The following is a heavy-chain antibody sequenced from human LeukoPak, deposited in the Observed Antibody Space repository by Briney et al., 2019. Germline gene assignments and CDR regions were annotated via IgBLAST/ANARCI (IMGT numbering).Heavy chain of an antibody. V-gene: IGHV1-8*01. CDR3: ARGFRSHRDYGDYPDY. CDR1: GYTFTSYD. Sequence: GASVKVSCKASGYTFTSYDINWVRQATGQGLEWMGWMNPNSGNTGYAQKFQGRVTVTRNTSISTAYMELSSLRSEDTAVYYCARGFRSHRDYGDYPDYWGQGTLVTVSS. CDR2: MNPNSGNT. J-gene: IGHJ4*02. D-gene: IGHD4-17*01.